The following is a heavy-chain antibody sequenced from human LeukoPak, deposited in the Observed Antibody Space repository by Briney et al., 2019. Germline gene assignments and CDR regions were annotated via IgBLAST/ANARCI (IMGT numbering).Heavy chain of an antibody. V-gene: IGHV1-69*06. CDR2: IIPIFGTA. CDR3: ARGVEMATNDGFDY. CDR1: GGTFSSYA. D-gene: IGHD5-24*01. Sequence: GASVKLSCKASGGTFSSYAISWVRQAPGQGLEWMGGIIPIFGTANYAQKFQGRVTITADKSTSTAYMQLSSLRSEDTAVYYCARGVEMATNDGFDYWGQGTLVTVSS. J-gene: IGHJ4*02.